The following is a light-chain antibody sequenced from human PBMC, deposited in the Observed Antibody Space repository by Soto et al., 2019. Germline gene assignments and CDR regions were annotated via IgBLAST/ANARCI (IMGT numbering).Light chain of an antibody. CDR2: KAS. CDR1: QSISSW. J-gene: IGKJ1*01. CDR3: QPRL. V-gene: IGKV1-5*03. Sequence: DIQMTQSPSTLSASVGDRVTITCRASQSISSWLAWYQQKPGKAPKLLIYKASSLESGVPSRFSGSGSGTEFTLTISSLQPDDFATYYSQPRLFGQGTKVEIK.